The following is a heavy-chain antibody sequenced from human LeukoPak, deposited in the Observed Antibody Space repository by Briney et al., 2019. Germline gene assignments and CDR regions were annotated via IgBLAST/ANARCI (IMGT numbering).Heavy chain of an antibody. D-gene: IGHD6-19*01. J-gene: IGHJ4*02. CDR2: IYYSGST. V-gene: IGHV4-39*07. Sequence: SETLSLTCTVSGGSISSSSYYWGWIRQPPGKGLEWIGSIYYSGSTYYNPSLKSRVTISVDTSKNQFSLKLSSVTAADTAVYYCARRIAVANINGYYIDYWGQGTLVTVSS. CDR1: GGSISSSSYY. CDR3: ARRIAVANINGYYIDY.